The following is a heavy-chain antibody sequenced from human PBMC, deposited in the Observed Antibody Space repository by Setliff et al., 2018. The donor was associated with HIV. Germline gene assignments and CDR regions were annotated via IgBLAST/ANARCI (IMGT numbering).Heavy chain of an antibody. V-gene: IGHV1-69*13. J-gene: IGHJ4*02. CDR1: GGTFTSSA. Sequence: SVKVSCKASGGTFTSSAISWVRQARGQGLEWMGAIIPHFDAPQYAQKFQGRVTITADQSTSTAYMELSGLTSEDTAVYYCARDGLLVAGIRFDYWGQGTLVTVSS. CDR3: ARDGLLVAGIRFDY. D-gene: IGHD6-19*01. CDR2: IIPHFDAP.